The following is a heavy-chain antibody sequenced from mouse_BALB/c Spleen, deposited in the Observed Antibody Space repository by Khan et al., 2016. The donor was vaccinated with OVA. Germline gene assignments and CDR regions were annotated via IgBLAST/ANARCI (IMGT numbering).Heavy chain of an antibody. CDR3: ARGGRFITTATWFAY. CDR1: GYTFTSYW. D-gene: IGHD1-1*01. V-gene: IGHV1-59*01. J-gene: IGHJ3*01. CDR2: IDPADSYI. Sequence: VQLQQPGAELVMPGASVKMSCKSSGYTFTSYWMHWVKQRPGQGLEWIGVIDPADSYIIYNQKFKDKATLTADTSSSTAYMQLSSLTSEDSAVYYCARGGRFITTATWFAYWGQGTLVTVSA.